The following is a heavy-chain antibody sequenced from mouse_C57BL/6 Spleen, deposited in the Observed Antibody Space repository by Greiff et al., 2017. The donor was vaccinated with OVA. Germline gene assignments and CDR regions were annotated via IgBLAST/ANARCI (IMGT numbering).Heavy chain of an antibody. J-gene: IGHJ1*03. CDR1: GYTFTDYY. CDR3: ARDGRGYFDV. D-gene: IGHD1-1*01. CDR2: INPNNGGT. Sequence: EVQLQQSGPELVKPGASVKISCKASGYTFTDYYMNWVKQSHGKSLEWIGDINPNNGGTSYNQKFKGKATLTVDKSSSTAYMERRSLTSEDSAVYYCARDGRGYFDVWGTGTTVTVSS. V-gene: IGHV1-26*01.